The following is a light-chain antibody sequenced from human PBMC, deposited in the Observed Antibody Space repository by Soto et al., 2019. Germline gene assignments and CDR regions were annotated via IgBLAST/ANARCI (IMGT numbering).Light chain of an antibody. J-gene: IGLJ7*01. CDR1: SSNIGAGYD. V-gene: IGLV1-40*01. CDR2: DNN. Sequence: QSVLTQPPSVSGAPGQRVTISCTGSSSNIGAGYDVHWYQHLPGTAPKLLIYDNNHRPSGVPDRFSGSKSGTSASLAITGLQAEDEADYYCQSYDSSLIGSVFGGGTQLTVL. CDR3: QSYDSSLIGSV.